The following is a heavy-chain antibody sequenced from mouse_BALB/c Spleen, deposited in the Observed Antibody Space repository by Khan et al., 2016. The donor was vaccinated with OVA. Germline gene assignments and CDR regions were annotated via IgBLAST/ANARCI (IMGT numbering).Heavy chain of an antibody. CDR1: GFPFSTYT. J-gene: IGHJ1*01. V-gene: IGHV5-6-4*01. CDR3: TRDGNYAHWYFDV. D-gene: IGHD2-1*01. CDR2: ISSGSTYT. Sequence: EVELVESGGGLVKPGGSLKLSCAASGFPFSTYTMSWVRQTPEKRLEWVATISSGSTYTYYPDSVKGRFTISRDNAKTTLYLQMSSLKSEDTALYYWTRDGNYAHWYFDVWGAGTTVTVSS.